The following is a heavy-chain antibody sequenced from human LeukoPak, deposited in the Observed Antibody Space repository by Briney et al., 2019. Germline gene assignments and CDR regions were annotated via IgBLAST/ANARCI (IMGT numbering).Heavy chain of an antibody. V-gene: IGHV3-21*01. CDR3: ARAVTATGDFDY. Sequence: GGSLRLSCAASGFTFSTDAMTWVRQAPGKGLEWVSSISGSSTYIYYTDSVKGRVTISRENAKNSLYLQMNSLRAEDTAVYYCARAVTATGDFDYWGQGTLVTVSS. J-gene: IGHJ4*02. D-gene: IGHD6-13*01. CDR1: GFTFSTDA. CDR2: ISGSSTYI.